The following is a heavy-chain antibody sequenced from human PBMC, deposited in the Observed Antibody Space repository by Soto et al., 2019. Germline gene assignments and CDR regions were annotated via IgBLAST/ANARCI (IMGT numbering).Heavy chain of an antibody. D-gene: IGHD2-15*01. CDR2: ISYDGSNK. Sequence: QVQLVESGGGVVQPGRSLRLSCAASGFTFSSYAMHWVRQAPGKGLEWVAVISYDGSNKYYADSVKGRFTISRDNSKNTLQMQMNSLRAEDTAVYYCARAKQDSVVVVAALPPYGMEVWGQGTTVTVS. CDR3: ARAKQDSVVVVAALPPYGMEV. CDR1: GFTFSSYA. V-gene: IGHV3-30-3*01. J-gene: IGHJ6*02.